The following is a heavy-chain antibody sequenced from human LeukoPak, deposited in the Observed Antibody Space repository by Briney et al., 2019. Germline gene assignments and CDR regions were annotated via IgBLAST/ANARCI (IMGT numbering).Heavy chain of an antibody. Sequence: PGGSLRLSCAASGFTFSNAWMSWVRQAPGKGLEWVGRIKSKTDGGTTDYAAPVKGRFTISRDDSKNTLYLQMNSLKTEDTAVYYCTTEQNGELLAFDIWGQGTMVTVSS. CDR3: TTEQNGELLAFDI. J-gene: IGHJ3*02. D-gene: IGHD1-26*01. CDR2: IKSKTDGGTT. CDR1: GFTFSNAW. V-gene: IGHV3-15*01.